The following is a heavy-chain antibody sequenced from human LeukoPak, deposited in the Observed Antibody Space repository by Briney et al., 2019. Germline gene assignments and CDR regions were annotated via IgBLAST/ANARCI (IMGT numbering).Heavy chain of an antibody. CDR3: AKDISQGYIYGFIEQDF. J-gene: IGHJ4*02. Sequence: GGSLRLSCAASGFTFSTYAMSWVRQAPGKGLEWVSAISGDDGSTYYADSLKGRFTISRDNSKNTLYLQMNSLIAEDTAVYYCAKDISQGYIYGFIEQDFWGQGTLVTVSS. V-gene: IGHV3-23*01. CDR2: ISGDDGST. CDR1: GFTFSTYA. D-gene: IGHD5-18*01.